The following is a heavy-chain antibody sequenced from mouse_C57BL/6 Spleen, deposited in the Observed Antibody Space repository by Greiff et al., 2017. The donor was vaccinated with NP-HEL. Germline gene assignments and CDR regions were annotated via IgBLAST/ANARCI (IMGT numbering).Heavy chain of an antibody. CDR3: AGWLLRGDAMDY. J-gene: IGHJ4*01. CDR1: GFTFSDYG. CDR2: ISSGSSTI. Sequence: EVMLMESGGGLVKPGGSLKLSCAASGFTFSDYGMHWVRQAPEKGLEWVVYISSGSSTIYYADTVKGRFTISSDNAKNTLFLQMTSLRSEDTAMYYCAGWLLRGDAMDYWGQGTSVTVSS. D-gene: IGHD2-3*01. V-gene: IGHV5-17*01.